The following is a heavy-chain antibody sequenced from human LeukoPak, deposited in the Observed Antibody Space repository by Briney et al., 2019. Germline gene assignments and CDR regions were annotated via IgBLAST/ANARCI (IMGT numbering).Heavy chain of an antibody. CDR1: GYIFTSYG. D-gene: IGHD3-22*01. CDR2: ISSYNGNT. Sequence: ASVKVSCKASGYIFTSYGISWVRQAPGQGLEWMGCISSYNGNTNYAQKLQGRVTMATDTSTSTAYMELRSLRSDDTAVYYCARDPPYYDSSGYCVYWGQGTLVSVSS. V-gene: IGHV1-18*01. J-gene: IGHJ4*02. CDR3: ARDPPYYDSSGYCVY.